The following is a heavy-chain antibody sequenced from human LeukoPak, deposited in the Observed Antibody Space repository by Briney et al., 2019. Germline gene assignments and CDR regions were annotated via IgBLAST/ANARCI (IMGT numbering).Heavy chain of an antibody. Sequence: GGSLRLSCAASGFTFSSYEMNWVRQAPGKGLEWVSSISSSSSYIYYADSVKGRFTISRDNAKNSLYLQMNSLRAEDTAVYYCGVPAAWDAFDIWGQGTMVTVSS. J-gene: IGHJ3*02. V-gene: IGHV3-21*01. CDR2: ISSSSSYI. CDR1: GFTFSSYE. CDR3: GVPAAWDAFDI. D-gene: IGHD2-2*01.